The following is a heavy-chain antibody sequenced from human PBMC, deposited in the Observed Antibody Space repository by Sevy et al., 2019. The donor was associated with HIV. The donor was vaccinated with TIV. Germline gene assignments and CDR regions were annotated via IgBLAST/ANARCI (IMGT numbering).Heavy chain of an antibody. CDR3: VKGLLGEH. D-gene: IGHD3-16*01. CDR1: GFTFPTFA. Sequence: GGSLRLSCAASGFTFPTFAMIWVRQPPGKGLEWVSTIGTKDNIFYADSVKGRFTVSRDNSENTLYLQMNRLRVDDTAMYYCVKGLLGEHWGQGTLVTVSS. CDR2: IGTKDNI. J-gene: IGHJ1*01. V-gene: IGHV3-23*01.